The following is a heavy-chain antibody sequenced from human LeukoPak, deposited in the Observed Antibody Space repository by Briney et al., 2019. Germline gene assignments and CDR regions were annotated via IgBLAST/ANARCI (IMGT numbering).Heavy chain of an antibody. J-gene: IGHJ4*02. D-gene: IGHD3-3*01. CDR2: CTYDGSDRYYV. CDR1: GFTFRNYP. Sequence: GGSLRLSCAASGFTFRNYPMHWVRQAPGKGLEWVAVCTYDGSDRYYVYYEDSVKGRFTISRDNSKNTLFLQMNSLRPEDTAVYYCAREASGYYRDFWGQGTLVTVSS. V-gene: IGHV3-30*04. CDR3: AREASGYYRDF.